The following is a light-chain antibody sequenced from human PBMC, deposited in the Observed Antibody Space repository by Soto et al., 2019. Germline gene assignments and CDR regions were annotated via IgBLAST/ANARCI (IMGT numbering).Light chain of an antibody. Sequence: DIPMTQSPSSLSAYKGDRVTITCRASQYISRRLVWYQQKPGQAPNLLIYAASSLQSGVPSRFSGSGFGTEFTLTISNLQPEDFATYYCQQSNSFPYTFGQGTKLEIK. CDR2: AAS. J-gene: IGKJ2*01. V-gene: IGKV1D-12*01. CDR3: QQSNSFPYT. CDR1: QYISRR.